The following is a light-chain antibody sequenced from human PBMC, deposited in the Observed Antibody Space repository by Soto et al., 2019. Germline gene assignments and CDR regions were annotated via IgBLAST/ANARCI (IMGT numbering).Light chain of an antibody. V-gene: IGKV1-39*01. CDR3: QQSYTTPIT. J-gene: IGKJ5*01. CDR1: QSISGS. Sequence: DIQMTQSPSSLSASVGDRVPTACRASQSISGSLNWYPQKPGKAPKLLIYAAFSLQSGVPSRFSGSGSGTDFTLTISSLQPEDFATYYCQQSYTTPITFGQGTRLEIK. CDR2: AAF.